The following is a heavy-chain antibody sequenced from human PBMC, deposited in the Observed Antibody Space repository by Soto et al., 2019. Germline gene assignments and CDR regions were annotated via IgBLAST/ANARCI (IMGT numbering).Heavy chain of an antibody. Sequence: QVQLVESGGGVVQPGRSLRLSCAASGFTFRSYVMHWVRQAPGKGLEWVAIISYDGSNKYYVNSVKGRFTISRDNSNKTLYLQMNSLRAEVTAIYYCAKDLSREVATTTKMYYHYGMDVWGQGATVTVSS. CDR3: AKDLSREVATTTKMYYHYGMDV. V-gene: IGHV3-30*18. CDR2: ISYDGSNK. D-gene: IGHD5-12*01. CDR1: GFTFRSYV. J-gene: IGHJ6*02.